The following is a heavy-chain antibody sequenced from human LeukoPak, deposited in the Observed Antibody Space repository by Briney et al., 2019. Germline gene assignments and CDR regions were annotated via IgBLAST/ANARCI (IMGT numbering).Heavy chain of an antibody. Sequence: SETLSLTCSVSGASLSSSSNYWGWIRQPPGKGLEWIGSTYYSGSTSYNPSFKSRVTISAGTSNRQFSLELSSVTAADTAVYYCARNTGSYIDYWGQGTLVTVSS. CDR1: GASLSSSSNY. V-gene: IGHV4-39*01. CDR3: ARNTGSYIDY. J-gene: IGHJ4*02. CDR2: TYYSGST. D-gene: IGHD1-26*01.